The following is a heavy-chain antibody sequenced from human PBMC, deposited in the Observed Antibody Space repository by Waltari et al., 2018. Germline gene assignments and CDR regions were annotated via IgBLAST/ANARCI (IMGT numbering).Heavy chain of an antibody. Sequence: QVQLVQSGAEVKKPGSSVKVSCKASGGTFSSYAISWVRQAPGQGLEWMGGIIPIFGTANYAQKFQGRVTITADESTSTAYMELSSLRSEDTAVYYCARGYCSGGSCYPPYYYGMDVWGQGTTVTVSS. CDR1: GGTFSSYA. CDR3: ARGYCSGGSCYPPYYYGMDV. J-gene: IGHJ6*02. CDR2: IIPIFGTA. V-gene: IGHV1-69*01. D-gene: IGHD2-15*01.